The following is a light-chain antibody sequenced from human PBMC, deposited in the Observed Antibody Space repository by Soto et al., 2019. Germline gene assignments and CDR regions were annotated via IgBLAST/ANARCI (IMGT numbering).Light chain of an antibody. J-gene: IGKJ1*01. CDR3: MQALQTPRT. Sequence: DIVITQSPLSLSVTPGEAASISCRSSQSLLFRNGYHYLDWYLQKPGQSPQLLISLGSSRAPGVPDRFSGSGSGTDFTLKISRVEAEDVGVYFCMQALQTPRTFGQGTKVEIK. CDR2: LGS. V-gene: IGKV2-28*01. CDR1: QSLLFRNGYHY.